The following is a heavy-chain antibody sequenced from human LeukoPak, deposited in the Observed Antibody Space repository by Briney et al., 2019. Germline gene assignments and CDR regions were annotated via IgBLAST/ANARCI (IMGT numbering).Heavy chain of an antibody. Sequence: GGSLRLSCKDSGFIFGDYTINWVRQAPGKGLEWVSFMRSKTYGGTIGDVASVKGRFTISRDDSKSIAHLQMNSLKTEDTAVYYFTRDSLFSPESFLSQRKLCLCWGGRIDNWGQGTLLTVSS. CDR1: GFIFGDYT. V-gene: IGHV3-49*04. CDR2: MRSKTYGGTI. D-gene: IGHD3-16*01. CDR3: TRDSLFSPESFLSQRKLCLCWGGRIDN. J-gene: IGHJ4*02.